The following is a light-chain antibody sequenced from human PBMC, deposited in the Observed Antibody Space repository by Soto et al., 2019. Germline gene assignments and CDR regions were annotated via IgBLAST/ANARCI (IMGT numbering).Light chain of an antibody. CDR1: SSDVGGYNY. Sequence: QSVLTQPASVSGSPGQSITISCTGTSSDVGGYNYVSWYQQHAGKAPKLMIYEVSTRPSGVSNRFSGSKSGNTASLTISGLQAEDEADYYCSSYTTSRTLDVFGTGTKLTVL. J-gene: IGLJ1*01. CDR2: EVS. CDR3: SSYTTSRTLDV. V-gene: IGLV2-14*01.